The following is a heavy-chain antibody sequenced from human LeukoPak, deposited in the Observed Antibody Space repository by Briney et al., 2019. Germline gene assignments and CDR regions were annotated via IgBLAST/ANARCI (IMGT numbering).Heavy chain of an antibody. Sequence: SETLSLTCTVSGGSISSGGYYWSWIRQPPGKGLEWIGEINHSGSTNYNPSLKSRVTISMDTSKTHFSLKLSSVTAADTAIYYCARDRHSGYHDAFDIWGQGTKVTVSS. CDR2: INHSGST. V-gene: IGHV4-61*03. D-gene: IGHD5-12*01. J-gene: IGHJ3*02. CDR3: ARDRHSGYHDAFDI. CDR1: GGSISSGGYY.